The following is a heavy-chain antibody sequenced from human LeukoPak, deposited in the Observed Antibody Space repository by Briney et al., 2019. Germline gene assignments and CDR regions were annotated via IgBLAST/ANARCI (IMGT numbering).Heavy chain of an antibody. CDR1: AYSISSGYF. CDR2: IYHSGST. D-gene: IGHD1-7*01. V-gene: IGHV4-38-2*02. J-gene: IGHJ4*02. CDR3: ASAELLYYYFDY. Sequence: SETLSLTCTVSAYSISSGYFWGWIRQPPGKGLEWIVTIYHSGSTYYNPSLKRRVTISVDTSENQFSLKLSSVTAADTALYYCASAELLYYYFDYWGQGTLVTVSS.